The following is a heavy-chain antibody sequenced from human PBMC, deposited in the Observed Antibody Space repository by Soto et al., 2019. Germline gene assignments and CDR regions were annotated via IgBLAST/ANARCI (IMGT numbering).Heavy chain of an antibody. CDR3: AKVPTNFFGVVRNWFDP. CDR1: GFTFSSYA. D-gene: IGHD3-3*01. CDR2: ISGSGGST. Sequence: GGSLRLSCAASGFTFSSYAMSWVRQAPGKGLEWVSAISGSGGSTYYAAYLKGRFTSSRDNSKNTLYLQMNSLRAEDAAVYYCAKVPTNFFGVVRNWFDPWGQGTLVTVSS. V-gene: IGHV3-23*01. J-gene: IGHJ5*02.